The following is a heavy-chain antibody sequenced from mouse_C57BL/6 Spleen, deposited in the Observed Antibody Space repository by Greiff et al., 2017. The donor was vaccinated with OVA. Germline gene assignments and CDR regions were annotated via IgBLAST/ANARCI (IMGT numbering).Heavy chain of an antibody. CDR1: GYTFTSYW. J-gene: IGHJ3*01. CDR3: ARSDDGYPPFAY. V-gene: IGHV1-59*01. Sequence: QVQLQQPGAELVRPGTSVKLSCKASGYTFTSYWMHWVKQRPGQGLEWIGVIDPSDSYTNYNQKFKGKATLTVDTSSSTAYMQLSSLTSEDSAVYYCARSDDGYPPFAYWGQGTLVTVSA. D-gene: IGHD2-3*01. CDR2: IDPSDSYT.